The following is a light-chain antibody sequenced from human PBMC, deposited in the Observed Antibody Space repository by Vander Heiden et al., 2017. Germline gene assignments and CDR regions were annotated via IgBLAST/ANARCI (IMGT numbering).Light chain of an antibody. CDR2: AAS. V-gene: IGKV1-39*01. CDR3: QQSYSTPYT. CDR1: QSISSY. J-gene: IGKJ2*01. Sequence: DIQMTQSPSSLSASVGASVTITCRASQSISSYLNWYQQKPGKAPKLLIYAASSLHSGVPSRFSGSGSGTDFTLTISSLQPEDFATYYCQQSYSTPYTFGHWTKLEIK.